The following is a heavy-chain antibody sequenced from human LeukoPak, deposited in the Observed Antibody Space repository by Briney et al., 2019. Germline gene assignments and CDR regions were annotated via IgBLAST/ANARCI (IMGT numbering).Heavy chain of an antibody. CDR1: GFTVSSNY. D-gene: IGHD6-13*01. J-gene: IGHJ6*02. CDR3: ARDLSSWSYYYCGMDV. Sequence: PGGSLRLSCAASGFTVSSNYMSWVRQAPGKGLEWVSVIYSGGSTYYADSVKGRFTISRDNSKNTLYLQMNSLRAEDTAVYYCARDLSSWSYYYCGMDVWGQGTTVTVSS. V-gene: IGHV3-53*01. CDR2: IYSGGST.